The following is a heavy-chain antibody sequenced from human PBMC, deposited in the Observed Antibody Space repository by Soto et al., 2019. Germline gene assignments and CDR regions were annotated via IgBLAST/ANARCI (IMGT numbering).Heavy chain of an antibody. CDR2: IYPGDSDT. J-gene: IGHJ6*02. CDR3: AMTTVPNPPLYYGMDV. D-gene: IGHD4-17*01. V-gene: IGHV5-51*01. Sequence: XXSLKVSCTGSGYGFTSYWIVWVRQMPGKGLEWMGIIYPGDSDTRCSPSFQGQVTISADKSISTAYLQWSSLKASDTAMYYCAMTTVPNPPLYYGMDVWGQGTTVTVSS. CDR1: GYGFTSYW.